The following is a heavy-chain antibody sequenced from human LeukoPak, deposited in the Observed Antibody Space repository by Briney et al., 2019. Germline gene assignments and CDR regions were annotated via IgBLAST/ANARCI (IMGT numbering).Heavy chain of an antibody. CDR2: IYYSGST. D-gene: IGHD3-9*01. Sequence: SETLSLTCTVSGGSISSYYWSWIRQPPGKGLEWIGYIYYSGSTNYNPSLKSRVTISVDTSKNQFSLKLSSVTAADTAVYYCARVILTGYRYYFDYWGQGTLVTVSS. CDR3: ARVILTGYRYYFDY. J-gene: IGHJ4*02. V-gene: IGHV4-59*01. CDR1: GGSISSYY.